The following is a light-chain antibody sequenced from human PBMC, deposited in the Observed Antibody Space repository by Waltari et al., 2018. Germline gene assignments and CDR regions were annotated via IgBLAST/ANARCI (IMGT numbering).Light chain of an antibody. V-gene: IGLV2-14*01. CDR1: SSDVGGYNY. CDR3: SSYTSSSVV. Sequence: QSALTQPASVSGSPGQPITIPCTGTSSDVGGYNYVTWYQQHPGKAPRLMIYDVSNRPSGVPNRFSGSKSCNTASLTISGLQAEDEADYYSSSYTSSSVVFGGWTKLTVL. CDR2: DVS. J-gene: IGLJ2*01.